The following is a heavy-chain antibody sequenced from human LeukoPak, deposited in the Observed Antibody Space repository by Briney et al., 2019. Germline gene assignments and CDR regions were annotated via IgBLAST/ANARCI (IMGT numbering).Heavy chain of an antibody. D-gene: IGHD7-27*01. CDR3: AKDSDHLTQNWFDP. V-gene: IGHV3-23*01. Sequence: GGSLRLSCAASGFTFSSYAMSWVRQAPGKGLEWVSAISGSGGSTYYAYSVKGRFTISRDNSKNTLYLQMNSLRAEDTAVYYCAKDSDHLTQNWFDPWGQGTLVTVSS. CDR2: ISGSGGST. J-gene: IGHJ5*02. CDR1: GFTFSSYA.